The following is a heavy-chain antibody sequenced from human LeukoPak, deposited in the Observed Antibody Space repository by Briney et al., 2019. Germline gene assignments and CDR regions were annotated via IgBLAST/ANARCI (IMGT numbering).Heavy chain of an antibody. J-gene: IGHJ4*02. CDR1: GFSVSSNY. Sequence: GGSLRLSCAASGFSVSSNYMSWGRQAPGKGLEWVSIIYSGGSTYYADSVKGRFTFSRDGSKNTLYLQMNSLRAEDTAVYYCARGLTGGSGNYFYFDFWGQGTLVTFSS. V-gene: IGHV3-53*01. CDR3: ARGLTGGSGNYFYFDF. D-gene: IGHD3-10*01. CDR2: IYSGGST.